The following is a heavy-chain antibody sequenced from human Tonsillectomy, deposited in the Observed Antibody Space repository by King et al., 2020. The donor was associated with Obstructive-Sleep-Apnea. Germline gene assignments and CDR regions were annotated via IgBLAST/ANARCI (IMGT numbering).Heavy chain of an antibody. V-gene: IGHV4-59*01. CDR3: AREVTGGTDWFDP. J-gene: IGHJ5*02. Sequence: QLQESGPGLVKPSETLSLTCTVSGGSISSYYWSWIRQPPGKGLEWIGYIYYSGSPNYNPSLQSRVTISVDTSKNQFSLKLSSVTAADTAVYYCAREVTGGTDWFDPWGQGTLVTVSS. CDR1: GGSISSYY. D-gene: IGHD5-18*01. CDR2: IYYSGSP.